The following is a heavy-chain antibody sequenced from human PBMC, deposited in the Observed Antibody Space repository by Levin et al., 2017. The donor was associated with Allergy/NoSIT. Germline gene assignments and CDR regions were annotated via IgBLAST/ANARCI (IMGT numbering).Heavy chain of an antibody. CDR3: ARGGPNHAFDI. V-gene: IGHV3-74*01. CDR1: GFTFSSFW. J-gene: IGHJ3*02. CDR2: IDNDGSGT. Sequence: GGSLRLSCAASGFTFSSFWMYWVRQAPGKGLVYVSRIDNDGSGTTYADSVKGRFTISRDNAKNTLYVQMNSLRAEDTAVYYCARGGPNHAFDIWGQGTMVTVSS. D-gene: IGHD1-14*01.